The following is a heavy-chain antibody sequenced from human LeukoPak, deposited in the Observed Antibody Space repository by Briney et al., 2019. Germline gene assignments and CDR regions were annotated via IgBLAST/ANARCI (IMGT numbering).Heavy chain of an antibody. CDR1: GFALSSHW. CDR3: AKDNRRHYTSGPNPDSLH. J-gene: IGHJ4*02. V-gene: IGHV3-7*03. CDR2: VNRDGSET. D-gene: IGHD6-19*01. Sequence: GGSLRLSCAASGFALSSHWMTWVRQVPGRGPEWVANVNRDGSETYYLDSVKGRFTISKDNAKNSLYLQMNSLRVEDTAFYYCAKDNRRHYTSGPNPDSLHWGQGALVTVSS.